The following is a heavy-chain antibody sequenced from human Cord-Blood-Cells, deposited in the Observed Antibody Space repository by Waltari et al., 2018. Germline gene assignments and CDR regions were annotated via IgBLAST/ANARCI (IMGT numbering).Heavy chain of an antibody. Sequence: QLQLQESGPGLVKPSETLSLTCTVSGGSISSSSYYWGWIRQPPGKGLEWIGSIYYSGSTYYNPSLKSRVTISVDTSKNQFSLKLSSVTAADTAVYYCARLAGSSWYNFDYWGQGTLVTV. CDR3: ARLAGSSWYNFDY. CDR1: GGSISSSSYY. J-gene: IGHJ4*02. D-gene: IGHD6-13*01. V-gene: IGHV4-39*01. CDR2: IYYSGST.